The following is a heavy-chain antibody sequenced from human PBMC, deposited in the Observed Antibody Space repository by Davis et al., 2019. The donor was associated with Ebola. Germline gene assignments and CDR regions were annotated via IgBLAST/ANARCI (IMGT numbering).Heavy chain of an antibody. Sequence: GESLKISCAASGFTFSSYSMNCVRQAPGKGLEWVSYISSSSSTIYYADSVKGRFTISRDNAKNSLYLQMNSLRDEDTAVYYCARGIAWFDPWGQGTLVTVSS. CDR3: ARGIAWFDP. CDR2: ISSSSSTI. D-gene: IGHD2-21*01. J-gene: IGHJ5*02. CDR1: GFTFSSYS. V-gene: IGHV3-48*02.